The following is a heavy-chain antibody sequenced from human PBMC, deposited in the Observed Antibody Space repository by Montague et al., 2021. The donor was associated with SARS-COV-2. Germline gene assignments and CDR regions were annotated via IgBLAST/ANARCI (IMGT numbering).Heavy chain of an antibody. CDR3: ATWTRMYGMDF. CDR2: IYQSGSA. D-gene: IGHD3/OR15-3a*01. CDR1: GGSVSGGDYS. Sequence: TLSLTCVVSGGSVSGGDYSWSWIRQSQGKGLEWVGYIYQSGSANHNLSLKSPVTISIDTSNNQVSLNLRSVTAADIGLYYCATWTRMYGMDFWGQGTTVTVSS. J-gene: IGHJ6*02. V-gene: IGHV4-30-2*06.